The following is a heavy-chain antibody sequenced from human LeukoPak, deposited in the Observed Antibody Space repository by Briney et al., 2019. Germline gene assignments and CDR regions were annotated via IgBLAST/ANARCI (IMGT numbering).Heavy chain of an antibody. D-gene: IGHD3-22*01. V-gene: IGHV3-73*01. CDR2: IRSKANSYAT. CDR1: GFTFSSYA. Sequence: GGSLRLSCAASGFTFSSYAMSWVRQASGKGLEWVGRIRSKANSYATAYAASVKGRFTISRDDSKNTAYLQMNSLKTEDTAVHYCTRLVGDSSGYYGDYWGQGALVTVSS. CDR3: TRLVGDSSGYYGDY. J-gene: IGHJ4*02.